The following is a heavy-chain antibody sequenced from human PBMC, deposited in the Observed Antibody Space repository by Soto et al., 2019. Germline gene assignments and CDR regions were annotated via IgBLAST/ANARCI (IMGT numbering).Heavy chain of an antibody. J-gene: IGHJ4*02. V-gene: IGHV4-30-4*01. CDR2: IFYSGSA. D-gene: IGHD3-10*01. CDR1: GCSISSGNYY. Sequence: TLSLTCTVSGCSISSGNYYWSWIRQPPGTGLVWVGYIFYSGSAYYNPSLKSRVTISVDTSKIQLSLKLSSVTAADTAVYYCARERYYGSGRIDYWGQGTRVTVSS. CDR3: ARERYYGSGRIDY.